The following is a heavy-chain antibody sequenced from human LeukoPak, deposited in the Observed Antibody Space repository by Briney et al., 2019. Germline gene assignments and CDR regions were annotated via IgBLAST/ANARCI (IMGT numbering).Heavy chain of an antibody. CDR1: GFTFSDYY. J-gene: IGHJ4*02. CDR3: AKVLSSGTMVGGADY. CDR2: ISSSGSTI. V-gene: IGHV3-11*01. Sequence: GGSLRLSCAASGFTFSDYYMSWIRQAPGKGLEWVSYISSSGSTIYYADSVKGRFTISRDNAKNSLYLQMNSLRAEDTALYYCAKVLSSGTMVGGADYWGQGTLVTVSS. D-gene: IGHD3-10*01.